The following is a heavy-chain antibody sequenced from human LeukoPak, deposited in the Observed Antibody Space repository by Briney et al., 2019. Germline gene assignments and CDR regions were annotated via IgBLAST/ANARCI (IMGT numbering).Heavy chain of an antibody. J-gene: IGHJ4*02. CDR2: INPNSGGT. CDR1: GYTFTGYY. D-gene: IGHD2-8*01. V-gene: IGHV1-2*02. Sequence: ASVKVSCKASGYTFTGYYMHWVRQAPGQGLEWMGWINPNSGGTNYAQKFQGRVTMTRDTSISTAYMELSRLRSDDTAVYYCARPQYCTNGVCYLGFDYWGQGTLVTVSS. CDR3: ARPQYCTNGVCYLGFDY.